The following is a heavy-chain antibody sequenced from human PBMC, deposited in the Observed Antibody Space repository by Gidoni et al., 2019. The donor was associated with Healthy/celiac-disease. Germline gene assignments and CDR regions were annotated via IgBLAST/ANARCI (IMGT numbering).Heavy chain of an antibody. Sequence: QVQLQESGPGLVKPSETLSLTCTVSGGSISSYYWSWIRQPPGKGLEWIGYIYYSGSTNYNPSLKSRVTISVDTSKNQFSLKLSSVTAADTAVYYCARRGVNDFWSGYLDYWGQGTLVTVSS. V-gene: IGHV4-59*01. CDR3: ARRGVNDFWSGYLDY. D-gene: IGHD3-3*01. CDR2: IYYSGST. J-gene: IGHJ4*02. CDR1: GGSISSYY.